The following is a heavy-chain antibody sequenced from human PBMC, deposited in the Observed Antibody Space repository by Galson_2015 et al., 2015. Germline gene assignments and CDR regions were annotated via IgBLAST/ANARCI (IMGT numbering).Heavy chain of an antibody. CDR3: AKDPSLRGSLDY. D-gene: IGHD3-16*01. CDR1: GFTFSGYR. V-gene: IGHV3-30*18. J-gene: IGHJ4*02. CDR2: ISYDGNNK. Sequence: SLRLSCADSGFTFSGYRMNWVRQAPGKGLEWVAIISYDGNNKYHADSVKGRFTISRDNSENTLYLQMNSLRAEDTAVHYCAKDPSLRGSLDYWGQGTLVTVSS.